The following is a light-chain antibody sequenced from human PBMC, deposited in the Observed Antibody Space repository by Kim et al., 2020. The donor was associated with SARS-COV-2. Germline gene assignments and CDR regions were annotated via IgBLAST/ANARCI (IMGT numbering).Light chain of an antibody. CDR3: QQSYITPFT. Sequence: ASVGDRVTNTGRKTQSISSHLNWDQQKPGRAPKLLISAASTLQGGVPSRFSGSGSETDFTLTISSLQPEDFATYFCQQSYITPFTFGPGTKVDIK. CDR2: AAS. J-gene: IGKJ3*01. V-gene: IGKV1-39*01. CDR1: QSISSH.